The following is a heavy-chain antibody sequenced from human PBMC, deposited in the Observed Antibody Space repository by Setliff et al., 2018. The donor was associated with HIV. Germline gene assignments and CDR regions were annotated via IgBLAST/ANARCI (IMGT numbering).Heavy chain of an antibody. V-gene: IGHV1-69*05. CDR2: IIPIFGTA. Sequence: VASVKVSCKASGGTFSSYATSWVRQAPGQGLEWMGGIIPIFGTANYAQKFQGRVTITTDESTSTAYMELSSLRSEDTAVYYCASGGTGYSSGWLVYFAFDIWGQGTMVTVSS. CDR1: GGTFSSYA. J-gene: IGHJ3*02. CDR3: ASGGTGYSSGWLVYFAFDI. D-gene: IGHD6-19*01.